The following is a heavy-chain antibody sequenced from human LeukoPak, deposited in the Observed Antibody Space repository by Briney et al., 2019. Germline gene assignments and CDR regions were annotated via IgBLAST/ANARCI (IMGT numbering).Heavy chain of an antibody. J-gene: IGHJ4*02. CDR3: ARDSYDTSGYNYIDY. D-gene: IGHD3-22*01. CDR1: GFTFSTYE. V-gene: IGHV3-48*03. Sequence: TGGSLRFSCTASGFTFSTYEMNWVRQAPGKGLEWVSYISSSGNIMYYVDSVKGRFTISRDNAKNSLYLQMNSLRAEDTAIYYCARDSYDTSGYNYIDYWGQGALVTVSS. CDR2: ISSSGNIM.